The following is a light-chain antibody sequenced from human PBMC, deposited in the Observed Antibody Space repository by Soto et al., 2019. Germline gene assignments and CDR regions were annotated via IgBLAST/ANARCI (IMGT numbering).Light chain of an antibody. V-gene: IGLV2-14*01. CDR1: SRDVGGYNY. CDR2: EVS. Sequence: QSALTQPASVSGSPGQSITISCTGTSRDVGGYNYVSWYQQHPGKAPKLMIYEVSNRPSGVSNRFSGSKSGNTASLTISGLQAEDEADYYCSSYTRSSTRVFGNGTKVTVL. J-gene: IGLJ1*01. CDR3: SSYTRSSTRV.